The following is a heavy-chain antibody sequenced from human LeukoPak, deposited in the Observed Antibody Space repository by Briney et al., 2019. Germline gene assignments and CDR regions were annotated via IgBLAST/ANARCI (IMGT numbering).Heavy chain of an antibody. Sequence: SETLSLTCTVSGGSISSSSYYWGWIRQPPGKGLEWIGSIYYSGSTNYNPSLKSRVTISVDTSKNQFSLKLSSVTAADTAVYYCARARSGSYFDYWGQGTLVTVSS. D-gene: IGHD1-26*01. CDR1: GGSISSSSYY. V-gene: IGHV4-39*07. J-gene: IGHJ4*02. CDR2: IYYSGST. CDR3: ARARSGSYFDY.